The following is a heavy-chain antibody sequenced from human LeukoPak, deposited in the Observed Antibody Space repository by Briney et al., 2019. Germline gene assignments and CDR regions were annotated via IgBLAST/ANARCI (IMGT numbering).Heavy chain of an antibody. V-gene: IGHV3-30-3*01. CDR3: ARPYCSSSSCNPYYYWFMDV. D-gene: IGHD2-2*01. CDR2: ISHDGSNT. Sequence: PGRSLRLSCAASGFTLRSYAMHWVRQTPGKGLAWVAVISHDGSNTYYTDSVKGRFTISRGDSKNTLYLQMNSLRGEDTAVYYCARPYCSSSSCNPYYYWFMDVWGKGTTVTVSS. CDR1: GFTLRSYA. J-gene: IGHJ6*03.